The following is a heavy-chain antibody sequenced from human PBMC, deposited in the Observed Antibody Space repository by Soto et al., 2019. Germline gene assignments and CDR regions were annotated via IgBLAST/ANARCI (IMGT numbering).Heavy chain of an antibody. CDR2: IGTAGDT. D-gene: IGHD4-17*01. V-gene: IGHV3-13*01. CDR1: GFTFSSYD. CDR3: ARWVVYGDYVGGGDGMDV. Sequence: GGSLRLSCAASGFTFSSYDMHWVRQATGKGLEWVSAIGTAGDTYYPGSVKGRFTISRENAKNSLYLQMNSLRAEDTAVYYCARWVVYGDYVGGGDGMDVWGQGTTVTVSS. J-gene: IGHJ6*02.